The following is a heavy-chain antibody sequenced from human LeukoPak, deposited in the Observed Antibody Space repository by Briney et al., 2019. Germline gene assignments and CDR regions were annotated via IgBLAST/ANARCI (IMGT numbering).Heavy chain of an antibody. Sequence: GGSLRLSCAASGFTFSSYWMHWVRQAPGKGPVWVSRVDVHGQGTAYADSVKGRFTISRDNAKNTLSLQMNSLSAEDTAVYYRARSNYDSTTFYYHLGLWGQGTLVTVSS. CDR3: ARSNYDSTTFYYHLGL. CDR1: GFTFSSYW. J-gene: IGHJ4*02. V-gene: IGHV3-74*01. CDR2: VDVHGQGT. D-gene: IGHD2/OR15-2a*01.